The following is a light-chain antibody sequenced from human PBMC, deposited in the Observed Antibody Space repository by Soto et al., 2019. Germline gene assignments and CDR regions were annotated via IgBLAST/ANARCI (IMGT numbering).Light chain of an antibody. CDR2: GAS. J-gene: IGKJ5*01. CDR3: QQYNNWPLT. CDR1: QSISSN. Sequence: EIVMTQSPATLSVSPGEGATLSCRASQSISSNVAWYDQKPGQAPRLLIYGASIRAPGIPARFSGGGSGTGFTLTISSLQSEDFAVYYCQQYNNWPLTFGQGTRLEIK. V-gene: IGKV3-15*01.